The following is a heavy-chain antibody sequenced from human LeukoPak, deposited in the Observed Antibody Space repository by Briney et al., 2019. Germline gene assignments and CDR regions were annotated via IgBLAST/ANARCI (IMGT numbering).Heavy chain of an antibody. CDR2: ITPSGSIS. CDR1: GFTFSGHG. J-gene: IGHJ1*01. V-gene: IGHV3-23*01. Sequence: PGGTLRLSCGASGFTFSGHGINWVRQAPGKGLEWVSGITPSGSISYYADSVKDRFTISRDNSMNTLYLQMNSLRVEDTALYYCAKDSIRGWSAEYLHHWGQGTLVTVSS. CDR3: AKDSIRGWSAEYLHH. D-gene: IGHD6-19*01.